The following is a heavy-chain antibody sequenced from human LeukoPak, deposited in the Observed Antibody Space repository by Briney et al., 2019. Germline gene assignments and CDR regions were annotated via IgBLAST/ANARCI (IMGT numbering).Heavy chain of an antibody. CDR1: GYTFASYA. J-gene: IGHJ4*02. CDR2: INAGNGYT. D-gene: IGHD3-10*01. CDR3: ARVRGFGELFFDY. V-gene: IGHV1-3*01. Sequence: GASVKVSCKASGYTFASYAIHWVRQAPGQRLEWMGWINAGNGYTKYSQKFQGRVTITRDTSASTAYMELSSLRSEDTAVYYCARVRGFGELFFDYWGQGTLVTVSS.